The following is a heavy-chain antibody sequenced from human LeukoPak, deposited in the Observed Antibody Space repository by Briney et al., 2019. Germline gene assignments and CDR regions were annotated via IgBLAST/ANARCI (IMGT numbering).Heavy chain of an antibody. CDR2: IIPIFGTA. V-gene: IGHV1-69*06. J-gene: IGHJ4*02. Sequence: SVKVSCKASGGTFSSYAISWVRQAPGQGLEWMGRIIPIFGTANYAQKFQGRVTITADKSTSTAYMELSSLRSEDTAVYYCARAGYYDSSSELRVDYWGQGTLVTVSP. CDR3: ARAGYYDSSSELRVDY. CDR1: GGTFSSYA. D-gene: IGHD3-22*01.